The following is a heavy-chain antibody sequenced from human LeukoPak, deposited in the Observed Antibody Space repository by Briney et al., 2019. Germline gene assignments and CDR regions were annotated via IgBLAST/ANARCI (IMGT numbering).Heavy chain of an antibody. CDR1: GFTFSTYA. Sequence: GGSLRLSCAASGFTFSTYAMHWVRQAPGKGLEWVAVISNEGRNKIYADSVKGRFTISRDNSKNTLFLQMNSLRTEDTAVYYCARDPMADFDYWGQGSLVTVSS. V-gene: IGHV3-30*04. CDR2: ISNEGRNK. CDR3: ARDPMADFDY. D-gene: IGHD2-8*01. J-gene: IGHJ4*02.